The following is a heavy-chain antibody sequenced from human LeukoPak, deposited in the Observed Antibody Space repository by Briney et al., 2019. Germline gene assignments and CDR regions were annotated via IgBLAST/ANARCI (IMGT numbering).Heavy chain of an antibody. CDR2: IIPIFGTA. CDR1: GGTSSSYA. V-gene: IGHV1-69*01. CDR3: ARDRGYYYYYGMDV. Sequence: ASVKVSCKASGGTSSSYAISWVRQAPGQGLEWMGGIIPIFGTANYAQKFQGRVTITADESTSTAYMELSSLRSEDTAVYYCARDRGYYYYYGMDVWGQGTTVTVSS. J-gene: IGHJ6*02.